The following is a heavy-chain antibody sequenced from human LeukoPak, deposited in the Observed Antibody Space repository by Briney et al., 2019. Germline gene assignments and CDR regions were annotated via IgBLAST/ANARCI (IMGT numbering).Heavy chain of an antibody. V-gene: IGHV4-59*01. D-gene: IGHD1-14*01. CDR2: IYYSGST. CDR3: ARFHRSDAFDI. Sequence: PSETLSLTCTVSGGSISSYYWSWIRQPPGKGLEWIGYIYYSGSTNYNPSLKSRVTISVDTSKNQFSLKLSSVTAADTAVYYCARFHRSDAFDIWGQGTMVTVSS. J-gene: IGHJ3*02. CDR1: GGSISSYY.